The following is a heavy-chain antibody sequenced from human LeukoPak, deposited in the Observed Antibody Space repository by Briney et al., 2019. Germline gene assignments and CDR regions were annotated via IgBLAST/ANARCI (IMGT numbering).Heavy chain of an antibody. V-gene: IGHV4-30-4*01. CDR1: GGSTRSGDYY. J-gene: IGHJ4*02. CDR2: IYYSGST. CDR3: ARGGDDYRFDY. D-gene: IGHD5-24*01. Sequence: SETLSLTCTVSGGSTRSGDYYWSWIRQPPGKGLEWIGYIYYSGSTNYNPSLKSRVTISVDTSKNQFSLKLSSVTAADTAVYYCARGGDDYRFDYWGQGTLVTVSS.